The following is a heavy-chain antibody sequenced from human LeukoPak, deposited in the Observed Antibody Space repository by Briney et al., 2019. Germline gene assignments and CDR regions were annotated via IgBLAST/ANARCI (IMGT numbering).Heavy chain of an antibody. J-gene: IGHJ6*03. CDR2: IYYSGST. V-gene: IGHV4-30-4*08. Sequence: PSETLSLTCTVSGGSISSGDYYWSWIRQPPGKGLEWIGYIYYSGSTYYNPSLKSRVTISVDTSKNQFSLKLSSVTAADTAVYYCARGTYDHMNYYYYYYMDVWGKGTTVTVSS. CDR3: ARGTYDHMNYYYYYYMDV. D-gene: IGHD3-3*01. CDR1: GGSISSGDYY.